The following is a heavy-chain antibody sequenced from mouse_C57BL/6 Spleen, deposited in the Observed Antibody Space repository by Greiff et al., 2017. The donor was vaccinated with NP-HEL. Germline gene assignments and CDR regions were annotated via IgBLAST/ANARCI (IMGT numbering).Heavy chain of an antibody. CDR1: GYAFSSSW. V-gene: IGHV1-82*01. CDR3: AIDGYYAMDY. Sequence: VQLQQSGPELVKPGASVKISCKASGYAFSSSWMNWVKQRPGKGLEWIGRIYPGDGDTNYNGKFKGKATLTADKSSSTAYMQLSSLTSEDSAVYFCAIDGYYAMDYWGQGTSVTVSS. CDR2: IYPGDGDT. J-gene: IGHJ4*01. D-gene: IGHD2-3*01.